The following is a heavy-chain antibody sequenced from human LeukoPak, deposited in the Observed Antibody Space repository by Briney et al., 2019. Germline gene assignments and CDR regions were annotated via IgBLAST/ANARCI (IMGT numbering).Heavy chain of an antibody. CDR3: TRPSYDSSVSGVVY. J-gene: IGHJ4*02. CDR1: GFTFSDST. CDR2: IRSKANSYAT. V-gene: IGHV3-73*01. D-gene: IGHD3-22*01. Sequence: GGSLRLSCVASGFTFSDSTMHWVRQASGKGLEWVGRIRSKANSYATTDVASVRGRFSISRDDSKNTAYLQMNSLKTEDTAVYYCTRPSYDSSVSGVVYWGQGTLVTVSS.